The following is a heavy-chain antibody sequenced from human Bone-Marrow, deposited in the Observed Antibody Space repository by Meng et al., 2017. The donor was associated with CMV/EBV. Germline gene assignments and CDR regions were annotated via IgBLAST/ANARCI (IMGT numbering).Heavy chain of an antibody. V-gene: IGHV3-7*01. CDR1: GFTVSSNY. Sequence: GESLKISCAASGFTVSSNYMSWVRQAPGKGLEWVADIMEDGSQKYYVDSVKGRFTISRDNSKNTLYLQMNSLRAEDTAVYYGAKGALSGSEVWFAPWGPGNLVNFSS. CDR3: AKGALSGSEVWFAP. D-gene: IGHD1-26*01. J-gene: IGHJ5*02. CDR2: IMEDGSQK.